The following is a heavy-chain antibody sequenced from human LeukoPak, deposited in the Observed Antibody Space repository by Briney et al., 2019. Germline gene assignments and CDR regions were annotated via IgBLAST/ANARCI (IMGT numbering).Heavy chain of an antibody. CDR2: LSMSETV. CDR1: GASISTYY. J-gene: IGHJ5*02. D-gene: IGHD4-11*01. V-gene: IGHV4-4*07. CDR3: ARGGRSNKRYNWFDP. Sequence: SETLSLTCTVSGASISTYYWSWIRQPAGKGLEWIGRLSMSETVKYNPSFKSRVTMSVDTSKNQFSLKLSSVTVADTAIYYCARGGRSNKRYNWFDPWGQGTLVTVSS.